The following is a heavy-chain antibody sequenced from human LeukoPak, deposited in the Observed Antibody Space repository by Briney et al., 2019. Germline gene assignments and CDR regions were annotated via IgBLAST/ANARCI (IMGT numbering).Heavy chain of an antibody. Sequence: RSGGSLRLSCEASGFAFSFFAMSWLRQAPGKGLEWVSTINANSGTRSYAASVRGRFTISRDNSKNTLYLQLNTLRADDTAVYYCAKPISGGLAVTADWFAPWGQGTLVVVSS. CDR1: GFAFSFFA. D-gene: IGHD6-19*01. V-gene: IGHV3-23*01. CDR3: AKPISGGLAVTADWFAP. J-gene: IGHJ5*01. CDR2: INANSGTR.